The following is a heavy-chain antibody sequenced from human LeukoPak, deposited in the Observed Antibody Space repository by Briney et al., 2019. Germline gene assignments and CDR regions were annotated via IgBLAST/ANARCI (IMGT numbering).Heavy chain of an antibody. J-gene: IGHJ3*01. D-gene: IGHD7-27*01. Sequence: GGSLRLSCAASGFTFSSYAMSWVRQAPGKGLEWVSGISGRGSSSYYADSVKGRFTIARDNSKSTLYLQINRLRVEDTAVYHCAREESLLGDAFDVWGQGTRVTVSS. CDR1: GFTFSSYA. CDR2: ISGRGSSS. CDR3: AREESLLGDAFDV. V-gene: IGHV3-23*01.